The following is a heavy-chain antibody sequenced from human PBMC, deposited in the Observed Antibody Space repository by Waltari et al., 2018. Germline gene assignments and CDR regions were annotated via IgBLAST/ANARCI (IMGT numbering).Heavy chain of an antibody. CDR1: GYSFTSYW. J-gene: IGHJ6*02. V-gene: IGHV5-51*01. D-gene: IGHD3-3*01. CDR2: IYPGDSDT. Sequence: EVQLVQSGAEVKKPGESLKISCKGSGYSFTSYWIGWVRQMPGQGLEWMGIIYPGDSDTRYSPSFQGQVTISADKSISTAYLQWSSLKASDTAMYYCARGRFWSGYYYYYGMDVWGQGTTVTVSS. CDR3: ARGRFWSGYYYYYGMDV.